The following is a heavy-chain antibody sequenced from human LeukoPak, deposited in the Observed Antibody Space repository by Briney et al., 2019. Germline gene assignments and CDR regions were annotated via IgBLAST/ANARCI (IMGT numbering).Heavy chain of an antibody. CDR3: ARSPGRSIAALGYWFDP. D-gene: IGHD6-6*01. V-gene: IGHV4-30-2*01. CDR1: GGSISSGGYY. Sequence: PSETLSLTCTVSGGSISSGGYYWSWIRQPPGKGLEWIGYIYHSGSTYYNPSLKSRVTISVDRSKNQFSLKLSSVAAADTAVYYCARSPGRSIAALGYWFDPWGQGTLVTVSS. J-gene: IGHJ5*02. CDR2: IYHSGST.